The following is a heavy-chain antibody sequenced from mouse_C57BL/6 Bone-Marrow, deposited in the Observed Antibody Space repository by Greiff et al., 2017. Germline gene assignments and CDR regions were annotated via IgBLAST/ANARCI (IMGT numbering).Heavy chain of an antibody. Sequence: VQLQQSGPELVKPGASVKIPCKASGYTFTDYNMDWVKQSHGKSLEWIGDINPNNGGTIYNQKFKGKATLTVDMSSSTAYMELRSLTSEDTAVYYCARKEGYGNYDYWGQGTTITVSS. CDR1: GYTFTDYN. CDR3: ARKEGYGNYDY. CDR2: INPNNGGT. V-gene: IGHV1-18*01. J-gene: IGHJ2*01. D-gene: IGHD2-1*01.